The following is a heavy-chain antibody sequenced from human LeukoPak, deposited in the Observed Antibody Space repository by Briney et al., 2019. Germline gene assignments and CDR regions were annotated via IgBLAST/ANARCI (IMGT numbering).Heavy chain of an antibody. Sequence: ASVKVSCKASGYTFTGYYMHWVRQAPGQGLEWMGWINPNSGGTNYAQKFQGRVTMTRDTSISTAYMELSRLRSDDTAVFYCARSRDAYTLDAFDIWGQGTMVTVSS. CDR1: GYTFTGYY. V-gene: IGHV1-2*02. J-gene: IGHJ3*02. D-gene: IGHD5-24*01. CDR2: INPNSGGT. CDR3: ARSRDAYTLDAFDI.